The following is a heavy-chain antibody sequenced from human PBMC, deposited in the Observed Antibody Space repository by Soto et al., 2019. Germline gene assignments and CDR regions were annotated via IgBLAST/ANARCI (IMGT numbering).Heavy chain of an antibody. CDR1: GFSLSNSGVG. D-gene: IGHD4-17*01. CDR2: IYGDNDK. CDR3: AHCTLHDYGDYDPGTSHVFDS. J-gene: IGHJ4*02. V-gene: IGHV2-5*02. Sequence: QITLKASGPSPVKPTQTLPVTCTFSGFSLSNSGVGVAWIRQPPGKALEWLALIYGDNDKRYSPSLKTRLTITKATSKNQVVLTMTNMDPVDPATYYCAHCTLHDYGDYDPGTSHVFDSWGQGTLVTVSS.